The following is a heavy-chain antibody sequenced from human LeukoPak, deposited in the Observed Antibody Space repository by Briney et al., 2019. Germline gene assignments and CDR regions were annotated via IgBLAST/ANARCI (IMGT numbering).Heavy chain of an antibody. D-gene: IGHD5-18*01. CDR3: ARGSGVGYRYGYDYYGMDV. Sequence: GGSLRLSCAASEFTFSVYWMHWVRQAPGKGLVWVSRINSDGSITSYADSVKGRFTISRDNAKNTLYLQMNSRRAEDTAVYYCARGSGVGYRYGYDYYGMDVWGQGTTVTVSS. CDR1: EFTFSVYW. CDR2: INSDGSIT. V-gene: IGHV3-74*01. J-gene: IGHJ6*02.